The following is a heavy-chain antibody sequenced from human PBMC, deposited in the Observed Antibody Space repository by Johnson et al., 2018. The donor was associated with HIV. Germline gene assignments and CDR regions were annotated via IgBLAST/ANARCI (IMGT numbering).Heavy chain of an antibody. Sequence: VQLVESGGGLVQPGRSLRLSCAASGFTFDDYAMHWVRQAPGKGLEWVSGISWDGGSTYYADSMKGRFTISRDNSKNSLYLQMNSLRPEDTALYYCARGAWSYYVIWTGGGAFDIWGQGTMVTVSS. V-gene: IGHV3-43D*03. CDR2: ISWDGGST. D-gene: IGHD3-9*01. CDR1: GFTFDDYA. CDR3: ARGAWSYYVIWTGGGAFDI. J-gene: IGHJ3*02.